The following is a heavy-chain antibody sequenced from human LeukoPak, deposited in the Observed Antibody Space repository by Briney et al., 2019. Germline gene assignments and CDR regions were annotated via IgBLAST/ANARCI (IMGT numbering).Heavy chain of an antibody. CDR1: GYTFTSYG. CDR3: ARDRGDILTGYYRLDY. J-gene: IGHJ4*02. D-gene: IGHD3-9*01. Sequence: ASVKVSCKTSGYTFTSYGISWVRQAPGQELEWIGWISAYNGNTNYAQKLQGRVTMTTDTSTSTAYMELKSLRSDDTCVYYCARDRGDILTGYYRLDYWGQGTLVTVCS. V-gene: IGHV1-18*01. CDR2: ISAYNGNT.